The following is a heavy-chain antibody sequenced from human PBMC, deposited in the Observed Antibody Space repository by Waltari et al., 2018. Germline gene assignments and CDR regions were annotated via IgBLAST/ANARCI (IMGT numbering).Heavy chain of an antibody. CDR1: GFRFSNYW. V-gene: IGHV3-74*01. CDR3: ARLAPRTYRSPVPGRHYYYGMDV. D-gene: IGHD3-10*01. CDR2: FSKDETRR. J-gene: IGHJ6*02. Sequence: EEQLLESGGGLVQPGDSLRLSCAASGFRFSNYWMNWVRQAPGKGLVWFERFSKDETRRRYADSVKGRFTSSRDNAKNTLYLQMKRLRAEDTAVYYCARLAPRTYRSPVPGRHYYYGMDVWGQGTTVTVSS.